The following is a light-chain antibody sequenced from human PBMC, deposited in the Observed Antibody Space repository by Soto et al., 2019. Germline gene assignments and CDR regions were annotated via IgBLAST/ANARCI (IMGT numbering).Light chain of an antibody. CDR1: QSVSSY. CDR2: DAS. CDR3: QQRSNWPF. J-gene: IGKJ3*01. Sequence: EIVLTQSPATLSFSPGERATLSCRASQSVSSYLAWYQQKPGQAPRLLIYDASTRATGIPARFSGSGSGTDFTLTITSLEPEDFAVYYCQQRSNWPFFGPGTKVDI. V-gene: IGKV3-11*01.